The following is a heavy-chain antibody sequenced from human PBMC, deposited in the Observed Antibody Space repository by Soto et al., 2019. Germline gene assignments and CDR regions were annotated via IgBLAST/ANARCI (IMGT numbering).Heavy chain of an antibody. Sequence: GGSLRLSCAASGFTFDDYAMHWVRQAPGKGLEWVSGISWNSGSIGYADSVKGRFTISRDNAKNSLYLQMNSLRAEDTALYYCAKDRGAHYGSGSSYYFDYWGQGTLVTVSS. CDR1: GFTFDDYA. D-gene: IGHD3-10*01. CDR3: AKDRGAHYGSGSSYYFDY. CDR2: ISWNSGSI. J-gene: IGHJ4*02. V-gene: IGHV3-9*01.